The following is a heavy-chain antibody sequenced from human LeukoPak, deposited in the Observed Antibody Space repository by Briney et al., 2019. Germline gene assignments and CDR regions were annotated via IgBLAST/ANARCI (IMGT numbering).Heavy chain of an antibody. D-gene: IGHD4-17*01. CDR1: GFTFSSYG. CDR2: IWYDGSNK. V-gene: IGHV3-33*01. Sequence: GGSLRLSCAASGFTFSSYGMPWVRQAPGKGLEWVAVIWYDGSNKYYADSVKGRYTISRDNSKNTLYLQMSSLRAEDTAVYYCARDLATVTTSVVDYWGQGTLVTVSS. CDR3: ARDLATVTTSVVDY. J-gene: IGHJ4*02.